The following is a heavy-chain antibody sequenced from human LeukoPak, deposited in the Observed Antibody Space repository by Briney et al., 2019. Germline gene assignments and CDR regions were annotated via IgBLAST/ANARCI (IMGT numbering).Heavy chain of an antibody. CDR2: IYHNGAT. D-gene: IGHD4-23*01. Sequence: SETLSLTCAVSGGSISSSSSICWTWVRQPPGEGLEWIGEIYHNGATNYNPSLKSRVTLLLDKSKNQFSLRLNSVAAADTAVYYCARNGGNSDYDYWGQGTLVTVSA. V-gene: IGHV4-4*02. CDR1: GGSISSSSSIC. J-gene: IGHJ4*02. CDR3: ARNGGNSDYDY.